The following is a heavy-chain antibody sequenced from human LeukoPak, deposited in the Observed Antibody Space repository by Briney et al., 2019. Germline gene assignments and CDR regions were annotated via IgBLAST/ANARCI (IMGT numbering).Heavy chain of an antibody. CDR1: GLTFSRYA. CDR3: AKAAAGTFLN. CDR2: ISESGSGT. Sequence: GGSLRLSCAVSGLTFSRYAMSWVRQAPGKGLEWVSAISESGSGTYYADSVKGRFTISRDNSKDTLSLQMNSLRAEDTAVYYCAKAAAGTFLNWGQGTLVTVSS. D-gene: IGHD6-13*01. J-gene: IGHJ4*02. V-gene: IGHV3-23*01.